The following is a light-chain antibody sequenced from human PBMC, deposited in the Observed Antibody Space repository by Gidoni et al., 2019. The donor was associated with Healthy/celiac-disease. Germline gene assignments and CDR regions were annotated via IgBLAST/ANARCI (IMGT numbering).Light chain of an antibody. Sequence: ESVLLPPSGTPPLSPGERATLSCRASQSVSSSYLAWYQQKPGQAPRLLIYGASSRATGIPDRFSGSGSGTDFTLTISRLEPEDFAVYYCQQYGSSPCTFGQGTKLEIK. V-gene: IGKV3-20*01. J-gene: IGKJ2*02. CDR1: QSVSSSY. CDR3: QQYGSSPCT. CDR2: GAS.